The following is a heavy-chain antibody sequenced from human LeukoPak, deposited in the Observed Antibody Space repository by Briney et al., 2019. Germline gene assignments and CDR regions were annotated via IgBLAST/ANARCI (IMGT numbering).Heavy chain of an antibody. J-gene: IGHJ4*02. CDR2: ISSSGSTI. Sequence: GGSPRLSCAASGFTFSDYYMSWIRQAPGKGLEWVSYISSSGSTIYYADSVKGRFTISRDNAKNSLYLQMNSLRAEDTAVYYCASSFKTAAYDYWGQGTLVTVSS. CDR3: ASSFKTAAYDY. D-gene: IGHD2-2*01. V-gene: IGHV3-11*04. CDR1: GFTFSDYY.